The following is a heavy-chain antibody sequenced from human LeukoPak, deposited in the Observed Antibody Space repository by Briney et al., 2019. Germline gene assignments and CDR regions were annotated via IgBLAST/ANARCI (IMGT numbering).Heavy chain of an antibody. Sequence: SETLFLTCTVSGYSISSGYYWGWIRQPPGKGLEWIGNIYHSGSTYYNPSLKSRVTISVDTSKNQFSLKLSSVTAADTAVYYCARSGSYYFHYFDYWGQGTLVTVSS. CDR2: IYHSGST. CDR3: ARSGSYYFHYFDY. D-gene: IGHD1-26*01. J-gene: IGHJ4*02. V-gene: IGHV4-38-2*02. CDR1: GYSISSGYY.